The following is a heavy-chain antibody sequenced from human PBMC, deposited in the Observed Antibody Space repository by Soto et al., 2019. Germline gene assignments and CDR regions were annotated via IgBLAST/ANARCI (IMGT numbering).Heavy chain of an antibody. CDR3: ARFSVTAPADY. V-gene: IGHV1-69*13. D-gene: IGHD2-21*02. CDR2: IIPIFGTA. J-gene: IGHJ4*02. Sequence: SVKVSCKASGGTFSIYAISCVLQSPGQWLEWMGGIIPIFGTANYAQKFQGRVTITADESTSTAYMELSSLRSEDTAVYYCARFSVTAPADYWGQGTLVTVSS. CDR1: GGTFSIYA.